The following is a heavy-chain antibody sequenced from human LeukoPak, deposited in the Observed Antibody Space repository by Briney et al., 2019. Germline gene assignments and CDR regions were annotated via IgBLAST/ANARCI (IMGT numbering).Heavy chain of an antibody. CDR3: ARETRRWNYGYGMDV. V-gene: IGHV4-30-4*01. CDR2: IYYSGST. J-gene: IGHJ6*02. Sequence: PSETLSLTCTVSGGSISSGDYDWSWTRQPPGKGLEWIQYIYYSGSTYYNPSLKSRVTISVDTSKNQFSLKLSSVTAAETAVYYCARETRRWNYGYGMDVWGQGTTVTVSS. CDR1: GGSISSGDYD. D-gene: IGHD1-7*01.